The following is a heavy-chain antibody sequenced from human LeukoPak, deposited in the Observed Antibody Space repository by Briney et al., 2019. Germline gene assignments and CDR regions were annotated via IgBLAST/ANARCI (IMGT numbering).Heavy chain of an antibody. CDR1: GFTFSSYW. D-gene: IGHD2-21*02. Sequence: PGGSLRLSCAASGFTFSSYWMTWVRQAPGKGLEWVANIKQDGIEEYYVDSVKGRFTISRDNAENSMYLQMNSLRAEDTAVYFCARALGVTPPYYFSYGMDVWGKGATVTVSP. J-gene: IGHJ6*04. CDR2: IKQDGIEE. V-gene: IGHV3-7*03. CDR3: ARALGVTPPYYFSYGMDV.